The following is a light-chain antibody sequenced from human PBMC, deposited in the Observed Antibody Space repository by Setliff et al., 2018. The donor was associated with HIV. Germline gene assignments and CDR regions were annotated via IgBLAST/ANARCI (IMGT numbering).Light chain of an antibody. V-gene: IGLV2-8*01. Sequence: QSVLTQPPSASGPPGQSVTISCTGSSSDIGRYNSVSWYQQHPDKAPKLIIFDVTARPSGVPDRFSGSKSAITASLTISGLQSDDEADYFCSSFAGKDNLIFGSGTKGTVL. J-gene: IGLJ1*01. CDR3: SSFAGKDNLI. CDR1: SSDIGRYNS. CDR2: DVT.